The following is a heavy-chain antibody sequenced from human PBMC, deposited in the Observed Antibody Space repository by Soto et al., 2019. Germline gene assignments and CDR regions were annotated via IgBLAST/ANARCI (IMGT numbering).Heavy chain of an antibody. D-gene: IGHD3-22*01. CDR2: IRNKANNFAT. J-gene: IGHJ3*01. CDR3: CRTSGAYYFETSGNSNTFDL. CDR1: GFTFSGSA. V-gene: IGHV3-73*01. Sequence: GGSLRLSCAASGFTFSGSAMNWVRQASGKGLEWVGRIRNKANNFATEYAASVKGRFTISRDDSKNTAYLQMNSLKTEDSAIYYCCRTSGAYYFETSGNSNTFDLWGQGTMVTVSS.